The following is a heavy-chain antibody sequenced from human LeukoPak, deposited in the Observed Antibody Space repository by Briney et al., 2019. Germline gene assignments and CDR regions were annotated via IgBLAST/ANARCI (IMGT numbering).Heavy chain of an antibody. CDR3: ARRYCTGGTCYSDRGAFDI. Sequence: SETLSLTCTVSGYSISSGYYWGWIRQPPGKGLEWIGSIYHSGSTYYNPSPKSRVTISVDTSKNQFSLRLSSVTAADTAVYYCARRYCTGGTCYSDRGAFDIWGQGTMVTVSS. CDR2: IYHSGST. D-gene: IGHD2-15*01. CDR1: GYSISSGYY. V-gene: IGHV4-38-2*02. J-gene: IGHJ3*02.